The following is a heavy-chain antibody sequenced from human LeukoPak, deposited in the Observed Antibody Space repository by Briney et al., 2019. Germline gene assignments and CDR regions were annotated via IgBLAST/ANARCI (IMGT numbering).Heavy chain of an antibody. V-gene: IGHV4-34*01. CDR1: GGSFSGYY. J-gene: IGHJ6*02. CDR3: ARGIGGDCYLGSCYYYYYGMDV. D-gene: IGHD2-21*02. CDR2: INHSGST. Sequence: SETLSLTCVVYGGSFSGYYWSWIRQSPGKGLEWIGEINHSGSTNYNPSLKSRVTISVDTSKNQFSLKLSSVTAADTAVYYCARGIGGDCYLGSCYYYYYGMDVWGQGTTVTVSS.